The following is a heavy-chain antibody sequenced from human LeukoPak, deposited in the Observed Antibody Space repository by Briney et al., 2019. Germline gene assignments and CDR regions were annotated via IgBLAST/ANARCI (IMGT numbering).Heavy chain of an antibody. CDR2: IYWDDDK. Sequence: ESGPTLVNPTQTLTLTCTFSGFSLTTSGVGVGWIRQPPGKALEWLALIYWDDDKRYSPSLRSRLTITKDTSKNQVVLTMINMDPVDTATYYCAHRPGYDSSVYPPSYFDYWGQGTLVTVSS. D-gene: IGHD3-22*01. CDR1: GFSLTTSGVG. V-gene: IGHV2-5*02. CDR3: AHRPGYDSSVYPPSYFDY. J-gene: IGHJ4*02.